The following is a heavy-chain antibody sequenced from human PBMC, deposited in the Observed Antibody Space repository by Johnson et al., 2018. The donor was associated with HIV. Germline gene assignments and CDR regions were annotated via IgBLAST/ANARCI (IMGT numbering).Heavy chain of an antibody. V-gene: IGHV3-7*02. D-gene: IGHD3-10*01. Sequence: VQLVESGGGLVQPGGSLRLSCAASGFTFSSYAMSWVRQAPGKGLEWVADIKQDGSEKYYLDPVKCRFTISRDNARKSLYLQMNSLRAGDTAVYFCARGSGVHSAFDIWGQGTVVTVSS. J-gene: IGHJ3*02. CDR1: GFTFSSYA. CDR3: ARGSGVHSAFDI. CDR2: IKQDGSEK.